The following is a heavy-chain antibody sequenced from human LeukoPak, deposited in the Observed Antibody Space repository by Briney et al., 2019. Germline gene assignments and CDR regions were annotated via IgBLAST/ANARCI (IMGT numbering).Heavy chain of an antibody. J-gene: IGHJ4*02. V-gene: IGHV4-59*01. CDR1: GGSITSYY. CDR2: IYYSGST. D-gene: IGHD6-25*01. Sequence: PSETLSLTCTVPGGSITSYYWSWIRQPPGKGLEWIGYIYYSGSTNYNPSPKSRVTISVDTSKNQFSLKLRSVTAAETAVYYCARSAQRLAPYDYWGQGTLVTVSS. CDR3: ARSAQRLAPYDY.